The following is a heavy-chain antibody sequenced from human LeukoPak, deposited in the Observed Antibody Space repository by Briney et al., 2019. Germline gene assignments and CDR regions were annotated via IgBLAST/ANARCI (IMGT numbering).Heavy chain of an antibody. CDR2: ISGSGGST. CDR3: ARDNGYYDSSVLNWFDP. Sequence: GGSLRLSCAASGFTFSSYAMSWVRQAPGKGLEWVSAISGSGGSTYYADSVKGRFTISRDNSKNTLYVQMNSLRAEDTAVYYCARDNGYYDSSVLNWFDPWGQGTLVTVSS. J-gene: IGHJ5*02. V-gene: IGHV3-23*01. CDR1: GFTFSSYA. D-gene: IGHD3-22*01.